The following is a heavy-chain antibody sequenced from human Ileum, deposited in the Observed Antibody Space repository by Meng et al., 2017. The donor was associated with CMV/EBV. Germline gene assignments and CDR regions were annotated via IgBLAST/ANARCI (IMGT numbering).Heavy chain of an antibody. J-gene: IGHJ4*02. Sequence: SCKASGYSFTFYYMHWVRQVPGQGLAWMGMPNPSSGFTAYAQQFQGRVSITRDTSTSSVYLELSSMRSEDTAMYYCARLGSTSGVDYWGQGTLVTVSS. CDR3: ARLGSTSGVDY. CDR1: GYSFTFYY. V-gene: IGHV1-46*01. D-gene: IGHD6-13*01. CDR2: PNPSSGFT.